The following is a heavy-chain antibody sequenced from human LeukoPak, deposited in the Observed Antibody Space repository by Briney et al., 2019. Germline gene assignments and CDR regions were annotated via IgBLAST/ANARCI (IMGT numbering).Heavy chain of an antibody. V-gene: IGHV4-39*07. CDR2: IYYSGST. CDR3: ASTGEGQRSSGYYSGLDY. CDR1: GGSISSSSYY. J-gene: IGHJ4*02. D-gene: IGHD3-22*01. Sequence: SETLSLTCTVSGGSISSSSYYWGWIRQPPGKGLEWIGSIYYSGSTNYNPSLKSRVTISVDTSKNQFSLKLSSVTAADTAVYYCASTGEGQRSSGYYSGLDYWGQGTLVTVSS.